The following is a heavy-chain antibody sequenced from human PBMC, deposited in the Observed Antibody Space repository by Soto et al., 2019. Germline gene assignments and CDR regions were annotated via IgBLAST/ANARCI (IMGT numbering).Heavy chain of an antibody. D-gene: IGHD3-22*01. CDR3: ARDLFYYDSSGSANWFDP. Sequence: GGSLRLSCAASGFTFSSYSMNWVRQAPGKGLEWVSSISSSSSYIYYADSVKGRFAISRDNAKNSLYLQMNSLRAEDTAVYYCARDLFYYDSSGSANWFDPWGQGTLVTVSS. CDR2: ISSSSSYI. CDR1: GFTFSSYS. V-gene: IGHV3-21*01. J-gene: IGHJ5*02.